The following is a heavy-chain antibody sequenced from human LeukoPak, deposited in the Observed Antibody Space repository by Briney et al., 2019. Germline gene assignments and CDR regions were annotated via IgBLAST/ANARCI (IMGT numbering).Heavy chain of an antibody. CDR3: ARSSSGASDY. Sequence: GGSLRLSCVASGFTFSNYWMSWVRQAPGKGLEWVANIKQDGSEKYYVDSVKGRFTISRDNAKNSLCLQMNSLRAEDTAVYYCARSSSGASDYWGQGTLVTVSS. J-gene: IGHJ4*02. V-gene: IGHV3-7*04. CDR2: IKQDGSEK. D-gene: IGHD6-19*01. CDR1: GFTFSNYW.